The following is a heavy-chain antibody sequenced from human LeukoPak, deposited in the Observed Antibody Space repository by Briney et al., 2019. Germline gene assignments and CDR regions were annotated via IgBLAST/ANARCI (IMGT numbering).Heavy chain of an antibody. D-gene: IGHD5-24*01. CDR1: GGTLSTYE. Sequence: GGSLRLSCTIFGGTLSTYEFNWVRQAPGKRPEWISYMSRTADRIDHADSVKGRFTMSRDNAKNSVYLQVNSLRVDDTAIYYCATRLPFTGYKNWGQGTLVTVSS. J-gene: IGHJ4*01. CDR2: MSRTADRI. CDR3: ATRLPFTGYKN. V-gene: IGHV3-48*03.